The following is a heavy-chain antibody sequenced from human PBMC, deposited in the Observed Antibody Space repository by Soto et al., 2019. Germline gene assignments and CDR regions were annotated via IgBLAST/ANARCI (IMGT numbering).Heavy chain of an antibody. CDR1: GGPISSGDYY. Sequence: PSETLSLTCTVSGGPISSGDYYWSWIRQPPGKGLEWIGYIYYSGSTYYNPSPKSRVTISVDTSKNQFSLKLSSVTAADTDVYYCARRKWDYAIWTGYYTLPSWCDPWGQGTLVTVS. D-gene: IGHD3-9*01. CDR3: ARRKWDYAIWTGYYTLPSWCDP. CDR2: IYYSGST. V-gene: IGHV4-30-4*01. J-gene: IGHJ5*02.